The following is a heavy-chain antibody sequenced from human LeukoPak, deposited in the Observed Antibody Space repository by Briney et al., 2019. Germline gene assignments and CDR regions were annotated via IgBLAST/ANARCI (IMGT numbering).Heavy chain of an antibody. V-gene: IGHV3-7*03. Sequence: GGSLRLSCAASGFSFSSYWMTWIRQAPGKGLEWVANIKEDGTEKYYVDSVKGRFTISRDNAKNSLYLQMNSLRAEDTALYYCARGPRITGTTLYYYYMDVWGKGTTVTVSS. CDR3: ARGPRITGTTLYYYYMDV. CDR2: IKEDGTEK. CDR1: GFSFSSYW. J-gene: IGHJ6*03. D-gene: IGHD1-20*01.